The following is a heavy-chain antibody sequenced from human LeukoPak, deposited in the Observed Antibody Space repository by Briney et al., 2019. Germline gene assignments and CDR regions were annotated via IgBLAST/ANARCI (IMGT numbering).Heavy chain of an antibody. J-gene: IGHJ4*02. D-gene: IGHD3-3*01. Sequence: GGSLRLSCAASGFTFSSYSMNWVRQAPGKGLEWVSYISSSSSTIYYADSVKGRFTISRDNAKNSLYLQMNSLRAEDTAVYYCARESLVDFWSGYLADYWGQGTLVTVSS. V-gene: IGHV3-48*01. CDR2: ISSSSSTI. CDR3: ARESLVDFWSGYLADY. CDR1: GFTFSSYS.